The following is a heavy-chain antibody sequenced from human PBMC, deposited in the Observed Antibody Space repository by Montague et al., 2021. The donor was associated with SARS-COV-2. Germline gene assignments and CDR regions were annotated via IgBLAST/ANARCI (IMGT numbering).Heavy chain of an antibody. CDR1: VSWNSGAD. J-gene: IGHJ4*02. V-gene: IGHV4-59*01. CDR2: FCLKKKT. D-gene: IGHD3-10*01. Sequence: SETLSLTCSRLVSWNSGADRKSIRLNPSNTRKSNGDFCLKKKTNYNPSLKRRVPISVDTSKNQFSLKLSSVTAADTAVYYFARVKLGYYYGLGVSAHFDYWGQGTLVTVSS. CDR3: ARVKLGYYYGLGVSAHFDY.